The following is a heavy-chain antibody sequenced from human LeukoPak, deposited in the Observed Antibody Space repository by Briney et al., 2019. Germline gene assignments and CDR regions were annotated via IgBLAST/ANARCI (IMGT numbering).Heavy chain of an antibody. V-gene: IGHV3-49*03. CDR1: GFTFGDYA. Sequence: GGSLRLSCTASGFTFGDYAMSWFRQAPGKGLEWVGFIRSKAYSGTTEYAASVKGRFTISRDDSKSIAYLQMNSLKTEDTAVYYCTQQEGSSWYPLDFDYWGQGTLVTVSS. D-gene: IGHD6-13*01. CDR2: IRSKAYSGTT. J-gene: IGHJ4*02. CDR3: TQQEGSSWYPLDFDY.